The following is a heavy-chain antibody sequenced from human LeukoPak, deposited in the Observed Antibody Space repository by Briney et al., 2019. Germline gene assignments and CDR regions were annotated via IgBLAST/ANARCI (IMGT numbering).Heavy chain of an antibody. Sequence: GASVKVSCKASGYTFTSYGISWVRQAPGQGLEWMGWISAYNGNTNYAQKFQGRVTMTRDTSTSTVYMELSSLRSEDTAVYYCARGFWDSSGYYSDAFDIWGQGTMVTVSS. CDR3: ARGFWDSSGYYSDAFDI. J-gene: IGHJ3*02. V-gene: IGHV1-18*01. CDR2: ISAYNGNT. D-gene: IGHD3-22*01. CDR1: GYTFTSYG.